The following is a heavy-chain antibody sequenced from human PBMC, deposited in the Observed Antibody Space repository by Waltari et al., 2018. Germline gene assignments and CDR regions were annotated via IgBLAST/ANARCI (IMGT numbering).Heavy chain of an antibody. CDR2: INAASTNT. D-gene: IGHD6-19*01. CDR1: GYTFSTYV. CDR3: ARSGWLDN. Sequence: QVQLVQSGAEVKKPGASVKISCKASGYTFSTYVMHWVRQAPGQSLEWLGWINAASTNTKYSEKFQGRVTITRDTSASTGYMELRSLTSEDTAVYYCARSGWLDNWGQGTLVTDSA. J-gene: IGHJ4*02. V-gene: IGHV1-3*01.